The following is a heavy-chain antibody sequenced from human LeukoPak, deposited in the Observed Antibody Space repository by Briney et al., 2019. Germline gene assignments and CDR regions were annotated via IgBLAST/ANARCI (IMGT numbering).Heavy chain of an antibody. CDR1: GGSLSSSRYF. CDR2: ISYSGDT. Sequence: SETLSLTCSVSGGSLSSSRYFWSWIRQPPGKGLEWIGTISYSGDTYYSPSLKSRVTISVDPSKNQFSLKLTSVSAADTAVFYCARLNYYDKSGYYTQPKFDYWGREPWSPSPQ. CDR3: ARLNYYDKSGYYTQPKFDY. V-gene: IGHV4-39*01. J-gene: IGHJ4*02. D-gene: IGHD3-22*01.